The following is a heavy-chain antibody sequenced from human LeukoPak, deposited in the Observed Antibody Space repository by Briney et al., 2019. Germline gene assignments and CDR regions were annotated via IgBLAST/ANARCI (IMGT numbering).Heavy chain of an antibody. D-gene: IGHD3-10*01. J-gene: IGHJ4*02. V-gene: IGHV4-39*01. CDR1: GGSISSSSYY. CDR2: IYYSGST. Sequence: SETLSLTCTVSGGSISSSSYYWGWIRQPPGKGLEWIGSIYYSGSTYYNPSLKSRVTISVDTSKNQFSLKLSSVTAADTAVYYCARHERDYYGSGGGPIHFDYWGQGTLVTVSS. CDR3: ARHERDYYGSGGGPIHFDY.